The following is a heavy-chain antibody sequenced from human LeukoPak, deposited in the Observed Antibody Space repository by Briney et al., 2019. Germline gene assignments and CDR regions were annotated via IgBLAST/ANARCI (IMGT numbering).Heavy chain of an antibody. CDR2: IYYSGST. V-gene: IGHV4-30-4*01. CDR1: GGSISSGDYY. D-gene: IGHD3-10*01. J-gene: IGHJ4*02. CDR3: ATVWFGESKLDY. Sequence: SETLSLTCTVSGGSISSGDYYWSWIRQPPGKGLEWIGYIYYSGSTYYNPSLKSRVTISVDTSKNQFSLKLSSVTAADTAVYYCATVWFGESKLDYWGQGTLVTVSS.